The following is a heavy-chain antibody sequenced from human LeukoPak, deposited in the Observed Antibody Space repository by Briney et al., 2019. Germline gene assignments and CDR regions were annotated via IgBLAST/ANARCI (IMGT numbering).Heavy chain of an antibody. CDR2: INHSGST. D-gene: IGHD2-2*01. V-gene: IGHV4-34*01. CDR1: GGSFSGYY. Sequence: PSETLSLTCAVYGGSFSGYYWSWIRQPPGKGLEWIGEINHSGSTNYNPSLKSRVTISVDTSKNQFSLKLSSVTAADTAVYYCASPRAAMGAFDIWGQETMVTVSS. CDR3: ASPRAAMGAFDI. J-gene: IGHJ3*02.